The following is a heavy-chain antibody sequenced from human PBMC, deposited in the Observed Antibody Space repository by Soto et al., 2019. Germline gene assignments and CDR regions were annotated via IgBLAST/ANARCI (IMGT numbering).Heavy chain of an antibody. Sequence: SETLSLTCTVSDGSISTNYWTWIQQPAGKGLEWIGRIYISGSTNYNPSLKSRVTMSLDTSKNQFSLKLRSVTAADTARYYCARGISLAGYYYYGMDVWGQGTTVTVSS. CDR2: IYISGST. D-gene: IGHD1-20*01. CDR1: DGSISTNY. J-gene: IGHJ6*02. CDR3: ARGISLAGYYYYGMDV. V-gene: IGHV4-4*07.